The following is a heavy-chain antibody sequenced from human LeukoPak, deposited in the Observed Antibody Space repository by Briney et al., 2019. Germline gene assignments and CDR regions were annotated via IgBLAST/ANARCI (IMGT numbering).Heavy chain of an antibody. V-gene: IGHV4-30-4*01. CDR1: GGSISSGDYY. J-gene: IGHJ4*02. CDR2: IYYSGST. D-gene: IGHD5-18*01. CDR3: ASSHGDSYGIDY. Sequence: SETLSLICTVSGGSISSGDYYWSWIRQPPGKGLEWIGYIYYSGSTYYNPSLKSRVTISVDTSKNQFSLKLSSVTAADTAVYYCASSHGDSYGIDYWGQGTLVTVSS.